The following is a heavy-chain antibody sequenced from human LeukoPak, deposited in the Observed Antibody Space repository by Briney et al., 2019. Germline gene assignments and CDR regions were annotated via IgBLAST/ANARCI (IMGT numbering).Heavy chain of an antibody. V-gene: IGHV4-4*02. Sequence: SGTLSLTCAVSGDSISSYQWWSWVRQTPEKGLEWIGEIHLSGITHYNPSLKSRVTMSIDKSKNQFSLNLNSVTAADTAVYYCSRVISSAWRQNDLWGQGTLVTVSS. J-gene: IGHJ5*02. CDR2: IHLSGIT. D-gene: IGHD3-22*01. CDR1: GDSISSYQW. CDR3: SRVISSAWRQNDL.